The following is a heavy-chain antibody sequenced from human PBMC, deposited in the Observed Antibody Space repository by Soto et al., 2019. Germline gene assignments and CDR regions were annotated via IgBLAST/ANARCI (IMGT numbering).Heavy chain of an antibody. CDR3: ALGITEGEEYFQH. Sequence: QVPLVQPGAEVKKPGASVKVSCKASGYTFTSYGISWVRQAPGQGLVWMGWISAYNGNTNYAQKLQGRVTLTTDTSTGTACMEVRSLRYEDTAVDYGALGITEGEEYFQHWGRGNLVPVCS. CDR2: ISAYNGNT. D-gene: IGHD3-22*01. CDR1: GYTFTSYG. J-gene: IGHJ1*01. V-gene: IGHV1-18*01.